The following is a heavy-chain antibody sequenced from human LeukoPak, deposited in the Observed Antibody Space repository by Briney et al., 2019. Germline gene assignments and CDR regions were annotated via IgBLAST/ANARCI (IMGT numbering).Heavy chain of an antibody. CDR3: ARDSVGGYYDY. CDR1: GFTFSSYG. J-gene: IGHJ4*02. V-gene: IGHV3-33*01. D-gene: IGHD3-22*01. CDR2: IWYDGSNK. Sequence: GGSLRLSCAASGFTFSSYGMHWVRQAPGKGLEWVAVIWYDGSNKYYADSVKGRFTISRDNSKNTLYLQMNSLRAEDTVVYYCARDSVGGYYDYWGQGTLVTVSS.